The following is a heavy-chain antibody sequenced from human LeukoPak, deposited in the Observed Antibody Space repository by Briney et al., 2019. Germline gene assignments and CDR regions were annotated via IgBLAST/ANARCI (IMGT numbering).Heavy chain of an antibody. CDR3: AHRSRGYGYGIDY. D-gene: IGHD5-18*01. Sequence: SGPTLVKPTQTLTLTCTFSGLSFSTSAAGVDWIRQPPGKALEWLALISWDDTKHYSPSLKSRLTITKDTSKNQLVLIMTNMDPVDTATYYCAHRSRGYGYGIDYWGQGALVTVSS. CDR1: GLSFSTSAAG. V-gene: IGHV2-5*02. CDR2: ISWDDTK. J-gene: IGHJ4*02.